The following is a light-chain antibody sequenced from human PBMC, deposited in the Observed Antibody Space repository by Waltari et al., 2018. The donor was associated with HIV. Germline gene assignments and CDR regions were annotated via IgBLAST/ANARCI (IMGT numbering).Light chain of an antibody. CDR3: QQYNTYPWT. Sequence: DILMTQSPSTLSASVGDRVIITCRASQSIGSWLAWYQQKPRKAPKLLVFKASSLQSGVPSRFNGAGSGTEFTLTIKNLQPDDFATYYCQQYNTYPWTFGQGTKVDIE. J-gene: IGKJ1*01. CDR1: QSIGSW. CDR2: KAS. V-gene: IGKV1-5*03.